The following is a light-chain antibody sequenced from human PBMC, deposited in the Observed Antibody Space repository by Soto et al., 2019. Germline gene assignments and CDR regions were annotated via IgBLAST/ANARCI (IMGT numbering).Light chain of an antibody. CDR3: QQYGSSPPYT. CDR2: GSS. V-gene: IGKV3-20*01. Sequence: EIVLTQSPGILSLSPGERATLSCRASQTVSGNYLAWYQQKPGQSPRLLIYGSSDRATGIPDRFSGSGSGTDFNLTINRVEPEDFAFYYCQQYGSSPPYTFGQGTTLEI. CDR1: QTVSGNY. J-gene: IGKJ2*01.